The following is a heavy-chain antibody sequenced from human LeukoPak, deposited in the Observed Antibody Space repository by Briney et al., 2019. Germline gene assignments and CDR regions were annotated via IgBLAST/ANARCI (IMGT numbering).Heavy chain of an antibody. CDR2: ITSRGEST. CDR3: ARDRPNYYGSDGHYYKRDGDY. D-gene: IGHD3-10*01. Sequence: GGSLRLSSAASGFTFRIYAMSWVRQAPGKGRQWGSYITSRGESTWYADSAKGRFTITRDNSENTLYLQMHSLRAEATAVYYCARDRPNYYGSDGHYYKRDGDYWGRGTLVSVSS. CDR1: GFTFRIYA. J-gene: IGHJ4*02. V-gene: IGHV3-23*01.